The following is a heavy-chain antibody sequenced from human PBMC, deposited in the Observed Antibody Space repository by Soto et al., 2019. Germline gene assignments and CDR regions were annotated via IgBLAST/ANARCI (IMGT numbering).Heavy chain of an antibody. CDR3: AKDLNGVDY. J-gene: IGHJ4*02. Sequence: EVQLVESGGGLVQPGGSLRLSCAASGFSFSSYWMHWVRQAPGKGLVWVSRIKADASTTDYADSVKGRFTISRDNGKDTLYLQMNSLRAEDTAVYYCAKDLNGVDYWGQGTLVTVSS. V-gene: IGHV3-74*01. CDR1: GFSFSSYW. CDR2: IKADASTT. D-gene: IGHD4-17*01.